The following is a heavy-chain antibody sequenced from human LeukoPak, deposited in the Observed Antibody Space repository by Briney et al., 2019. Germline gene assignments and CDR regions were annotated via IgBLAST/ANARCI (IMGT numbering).Heavy chain of an antibody. CDR1: GFTFSDHY. CDR3: TRVVLVGTTYSYFDY. CDR2: TRKKTNSYTT. D-gene: IGHD1-26*01. Sequence: HSGGSLRLSCAAPGFTFSDHYMDWVRQAPGKGLEWVGRTRKKTNSYTTEYAASVKGRFTISRDDSKNSLYLQMNSLKAEDTAVYYCTRVVLVGTTYSYFDYWGQGTLVTVSS. V-gene: IGHV3-72*01. J-gene: IGHJ4*02.